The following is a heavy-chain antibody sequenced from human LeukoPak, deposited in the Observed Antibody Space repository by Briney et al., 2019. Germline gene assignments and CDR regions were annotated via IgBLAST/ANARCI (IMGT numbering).Heavy chain of an antibody. Sequence: AGGSLRLSCAASGFTFSSYAITWVRQASGKGLEWVGRIRGKANNYATAYAASVKGRFTISRDDSKNTAYLQMNSLKTEDTAVYYCTRLTVTTGTTRTPSYYYYMDVWGKGTTVTVSS. CDR2: IRGKANNYAT. V-gene: IGHV3-73*01. J-gene: IGHJ6*03. CDR1: GFTFSSYA. CDR3: TRLTVTTGTTRTPSYYYYMDV. D-gene: IGHD4-17*01.